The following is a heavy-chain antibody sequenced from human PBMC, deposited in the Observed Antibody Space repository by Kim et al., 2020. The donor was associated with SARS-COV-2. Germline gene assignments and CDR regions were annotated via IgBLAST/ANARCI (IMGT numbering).Heavy chain of an antibody. J-gene: IGHJ4*02. Sequence: GGSLRLSCATSGFTFGGFAMDWVRQAPGKAMEWVAFIGHDGRTKLYADSVKGRFTISRDNSENRLYLKMSGLRDEDTAVYFCAKDRARDSYYEFDYWGQGTLVTVSS. V-gene: IGHV3-30*02. CDR3: AKDRARDSYYEFDY. CDR1: GFTFGGFA. CDR2: IGHDGRTK. D-gene: IGHD3-16*01.